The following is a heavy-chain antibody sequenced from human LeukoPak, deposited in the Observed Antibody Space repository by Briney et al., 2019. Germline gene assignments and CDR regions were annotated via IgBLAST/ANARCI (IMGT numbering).Heavy chain of an antibody. Sequence: PSETLSLTCIVSGGSISGSSYYWAWIRQPLGKGLEWIGSGFYSGSAYYNPSLKSRVTISVDTSKNQFSLKLSSVTPADTAVYYCARERREGGSSWIDYWGRGTLVTVSS. CDR1: GGSISGSSYY. V-gene: IGHV4-39*07. D-gene: IGHD6-13*01. CDR2: GFYSGSA. CDR3: ARERREGGSSWIDY. J-gene: IGHJ4*02.